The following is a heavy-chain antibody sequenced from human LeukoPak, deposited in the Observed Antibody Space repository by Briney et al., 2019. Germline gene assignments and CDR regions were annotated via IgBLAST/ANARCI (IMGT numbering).Heavy chain of an antibody. CDR3: ARATIFGVVGYYYYMDV. CDR1: GFTFDDYA. J-gene: IGHJ6*03. Sequence: GGSLRLSCAASGFTFDDYAMSWVRQAPGKGLEWVSGINWNGGSTGYADSVKGRFTISRDNAKNSLYLQMNSLRAEDTALYYCARATIFGVVGYYYYMDVWGKGTTVTVSS. D-gene: IGHD3-3*01. V-gene: IGHV3-20*04. CDR2: INWNGGST.